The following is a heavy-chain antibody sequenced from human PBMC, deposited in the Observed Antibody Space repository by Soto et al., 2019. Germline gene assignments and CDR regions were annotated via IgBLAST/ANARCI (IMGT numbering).Heavy chain of an antibody. J-gene: IGHJ4*02. Sequence: EVQLLETGGGLAQPGRSLRLSCAASGFAFNKFAMHWVRQAPGKGLEWVSSMSFIGGSTYYAESVKGRFTISRDDSKNRLYLQMNSLRVEDTAIYYCAKDGSTRQIDYWGQGTLVTVSS. CDR2: MSFIGGST. V-gene: IGHV3-23*01. CDR3: AKDGSTRQIDY. D-gene: IGHD2-2*01. CDR1: GFAFNKFA.